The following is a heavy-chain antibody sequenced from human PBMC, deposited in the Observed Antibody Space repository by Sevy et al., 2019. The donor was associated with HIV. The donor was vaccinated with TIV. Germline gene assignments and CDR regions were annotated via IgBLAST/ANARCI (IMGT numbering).Heavy chain of an antibody. V-gene: IGHV4-38-2*01. D-gene: IGHD1-26*01. CDR1: GYSISSGYY. Sequence: SETLSLTCAVSGYSISSGYYWGWIRQPPGKGLEWIGSIYHSGSTYYNPSLKSRVTISVETSKNQFSLKLRSVTAADTAVYYCARSYSGSYRGDDAFDIWGQGTMVTVSS. J-gene: IGHJ3*02. CDR2: IYHSGST. CDR3: ARSYSGSYRGDDAFDI.